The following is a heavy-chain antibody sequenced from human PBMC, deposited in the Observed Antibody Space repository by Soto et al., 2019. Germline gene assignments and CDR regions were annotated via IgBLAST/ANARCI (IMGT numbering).Heavy chain of an antibody. CDR3: ATGGWNFNWFDR. CDR1: GYGLTVDY. J-gene: IGHJ5*02. V-gene: IGHV1-2*02. D-gene: IGHD7-27*01. Sequence: GTPVNCTCKAAGYGLTVDYLLGVRQAPGQGPECMGWINPYTGGTNYAQKFQGRVTMTEDTSTDTAYMELSSLRSEDTAVYYGATGGWNFNWFDRWGQGTLVTVSS. CDR2: INPYTGGT.